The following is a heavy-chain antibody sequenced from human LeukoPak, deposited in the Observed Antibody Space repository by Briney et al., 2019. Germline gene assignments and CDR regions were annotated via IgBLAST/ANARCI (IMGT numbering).Heavy chain of an antibody. CDR2: ISSTSSHI. V-gene: IGHV3-21*01. CDR1: GFTFSSYS. J-gene: IGHJ4*02. Sequence: GGSLRLSCAASGFTFSSYSMNWVRQAPGKGLEWVSSISSTSSHIYYADSVKGRFTISRDNAKNSLYLQMNSLRVEDTAVYHCARDTTGWARDYWGQGTLVTVSS. D-gene: IGHD6-19*01. CDR3: ARDTTGWARDY.